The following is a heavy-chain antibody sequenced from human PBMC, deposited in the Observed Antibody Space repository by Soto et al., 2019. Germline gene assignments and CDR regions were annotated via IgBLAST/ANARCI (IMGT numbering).Heavy chain of an antibody. Sequence: LRLSCAASGFRFSDHHMTWIRQAPGKGLEWVSKISGGGTTMYYADSVKGRFTVSRDNAKNSLYLQMNSLRAEDTAVYYCAGDPYYYGSAFWGQGALVTVSS. CDR1: GFRFSDHH. D-gene: IGHD3-10*01. CDR3: AGDPYYYGSAF. CDR2: ISGGGTTM. V-gene: IGHV3-11*01. J-gene: IGHJ4*02.